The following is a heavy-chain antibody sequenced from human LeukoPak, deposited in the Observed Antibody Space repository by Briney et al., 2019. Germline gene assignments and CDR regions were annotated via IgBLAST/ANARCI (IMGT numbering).Heavy chain of an antibody. CDR2: IYSGGST. V-gene: IGHV3-53*01. D-gene: IGHD3-9*01. CDR1: GFTVSSNY. CDR3: AKGAALRYFDWLHRQYYFDY. J-gene: IGHJ4*02. Sequence: GGALRLSCAASGFTVSSNYMSRVRQAPGKGLEWVSVIYSGGSTYYADSVKGRFTISRDNSKNTLYLQMNSLRAEDTAVYYCAKGAALRYFDWLHRQYYFDYWGQGTLVTVSS.